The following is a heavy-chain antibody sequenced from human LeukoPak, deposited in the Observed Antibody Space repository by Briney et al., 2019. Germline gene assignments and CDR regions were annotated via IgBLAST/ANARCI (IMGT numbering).Heavy chain of an antibody. CDR1: GGSFSGYY. CDR3: ARVYIQLWSFYFDY. D-gene: IGHD5-18*01. V-gene: IGHV4-34*01. Sequence: SDTLSLTCAVYGGSFSGYYWSWIRQPPGKGLEWIGEINHSGSTNYNPSLKSRVTISVDASKNQFSLKLSSVTAADTAVYYCARVYIQLWSFYFDYWGQGTLVTVSS. CDR2: INHSGST. J-gene: IGHJ4*02.